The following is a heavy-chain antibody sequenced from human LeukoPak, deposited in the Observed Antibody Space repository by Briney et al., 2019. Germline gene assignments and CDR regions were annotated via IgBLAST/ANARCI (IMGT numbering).Heavy chain of an antibody. Sequence: GASVKVSCKASGYTFTSYGISWVRQAPGQGLEWMGWISAYNGNTNYAQKLQGRVTMTTDTSTSTAHMELRSLRSDDTAVYFCVRDGHRLYDYYYYYMDVWGKGTTVTVSS. CDR2: ISAYNGNT. CDR1: GYTFTSYG. CDR3: VRDGHRLYDYYYYYMDV. J-gene: IGHJ6*03. D-gene: IGHD2-2*02. V-gene: IGHV1-18*01.